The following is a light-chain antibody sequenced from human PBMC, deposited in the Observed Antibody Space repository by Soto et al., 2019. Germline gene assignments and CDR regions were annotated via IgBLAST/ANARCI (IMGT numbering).Light chain of an antibody. CDR2: TSF. Sequence: DIQMTQSPSSLSAVVGDRVTITCRASRGIGDRLAWFQQKPGEAPNLLIHTSFTLYSGVPSRFSGTGSGTDFTLTISSLQPEEFATYFCQKAFSAEWTVGKGTKVDI. V-gene: IGKV1-12*01. CDR1: RGIGDR. CDR3: QKAFSAEWT. J-gene: IGKJ1*01.